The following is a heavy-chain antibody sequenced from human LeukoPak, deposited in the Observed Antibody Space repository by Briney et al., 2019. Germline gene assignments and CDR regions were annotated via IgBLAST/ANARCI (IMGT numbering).Heavy chain of an antibody. CDR1: GFTFSNYW. J-gene: IGHJ6*02. CDR3: ARGSGPADSSSWYRYYYYYGMDV. Sequence: PGGSLRLSCAASGFTFSNYWMNWVRQAPGKGLEWVANIKQDGSEKHYVGSVKGRFTISRDNAENSLFLQMNSLRAEDMAVYYCARGSGPADSSSWYRYYYYYGMDVWGQGTTVTVSS. CDR2: IKQDGSEK. V-gene: IGHV3-7*01. D-gene: IGHD6-13*01.